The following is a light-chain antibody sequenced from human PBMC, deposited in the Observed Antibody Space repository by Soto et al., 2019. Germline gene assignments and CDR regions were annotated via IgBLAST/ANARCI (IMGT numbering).Light chain of an antibody. V-gene: IGLV2-8*01. CDR3: YSYAGRTVV. CDR1: SSDVGGYNY. CDR2: EIS. J-gene: IGLJ2*01. Sequence: QSALTQPPSASGSPGQSVTISCSGTSSDVGGYNYVSWYQQHPGKAPKLMIYEISKRPSGVPDCFSGSKSGNTASLTVSGLQAEDEADYYCYSYAGRTVVFGGGTKLTVL.